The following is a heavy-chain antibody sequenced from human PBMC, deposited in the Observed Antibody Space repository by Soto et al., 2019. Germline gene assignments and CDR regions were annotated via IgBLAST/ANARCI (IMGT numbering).Heavy chain of an antibody. V-gene: IGHV4-31*03. Sequence: QVQLQESGPGLVKPSQTLSLTCTVSGGSISSGGYYWSWIRQHPGKGLECIGYIYHSGTTYYNPSLKSRVTISVDTSKNQSSLKLTSVTAADTAVYYCARVRGNQLLWWFAPWGQGTLVTGSS. CDR3: ARVRGNQLLWWFAP. D-gene: IGHD2-2*01. CDR1: GGSISSGGYY. CDR2: IYHSGTT. J-gene: IGHJ5*02.